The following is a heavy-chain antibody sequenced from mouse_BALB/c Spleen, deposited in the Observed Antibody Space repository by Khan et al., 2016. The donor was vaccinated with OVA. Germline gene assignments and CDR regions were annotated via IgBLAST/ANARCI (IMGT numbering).Heavy chain of an antibody. CDR2: INTYTGEP. CDR1: GYTFTNYG. D-gene: IGHD2-10*01. Sequence: QVQLKESGPELKKPGETVKISCKASGYTFTNYGMNWVKQSPGKALKWMGWINTYTGEPTYADDFKGRFAFSLETSATTAYLQINNLKNEDTATYFCAIPPYLSYTLDYWGQGTSGTVSS. J-gene: IGHJ4*01. V-gene: IGHV9-3-1*01. CDR3: AIPPYLSYTLDY.